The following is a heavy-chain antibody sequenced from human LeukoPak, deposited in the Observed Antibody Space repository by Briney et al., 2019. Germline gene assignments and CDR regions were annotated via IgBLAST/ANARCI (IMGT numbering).Heavy chain of an antibody. V-gene: IGHV3-23*01. D-gene: IGHD1-1*01. J-gene: IGHJ4*02. Sequence: GGSLRLSCAASGFAFSSYAMSWVRQAPGKGLEWVSAISGSGGSTYYADSVKGRFTISRDNSKNTLYLQMNSLRAEDTAVYYCAKDTERARTFDYWGQGTLVTVSS. CDR1: GFAFSSYA. CDR3: AKDTERARTFDY. CDR2: ISGSGGST.